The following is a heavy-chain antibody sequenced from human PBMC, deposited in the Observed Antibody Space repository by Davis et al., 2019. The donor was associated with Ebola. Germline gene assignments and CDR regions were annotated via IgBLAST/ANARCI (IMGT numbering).Heavy chain of an antibody. CDR3: SRNARSRRGGTTLLDY. CDR1: GFTFSSYA. J-gene: IGHJ4*02. V-gene: IGHV3-30-3*01. Sequence: GESLKISCAASGFTFSSYAMHCVRQAPGKGLEWVAVISYDGSNKYYADSVKGRFTISRDNSKNTLYLQMNSLRAEDTAVYYCSRNARSRRGGTTLLDYWGQGTLVTVSS. D-gene: IGHD1-1*01. CDR2: ISYDGSNK.